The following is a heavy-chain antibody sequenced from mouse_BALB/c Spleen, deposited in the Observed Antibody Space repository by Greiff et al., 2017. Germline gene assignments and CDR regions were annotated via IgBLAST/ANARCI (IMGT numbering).Heavy chain of an antibody. CDR3: ARRGPFAY. V-gene: IGHV5-12-2*01. CDR1: GFTFSSYT. Sequence: EVMLVESGGGLVQPGGSLKLSCAASGFTFSSYTMSWVRQTPEKRLEWVAYISNGGGSTYYPDTVKGRFTISRDNAKNTLYLQMSSLKSEDTAMYYCARRGPFAYWGQGTLVTVSA. J-gene: IGHJ3*01. CDR2: ISNGGGST.